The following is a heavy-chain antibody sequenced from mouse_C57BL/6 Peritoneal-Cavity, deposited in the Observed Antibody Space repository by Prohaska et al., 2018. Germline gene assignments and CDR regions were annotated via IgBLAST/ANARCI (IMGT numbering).Heavy chain of an antibody. D-gene: IGHD2-1*01. Sequence: EVQLLETGGGLVQPGGSRGLSCEGSGFTFSGFWMSWVRQTPGKTMEWIGDIHSDGMAINYAPAIKDRFTIFRDNDKSTLYLQMSNVRSEDTATYFCMRYGNYWYFDVWGTGTTVTVSS. V-gene: IGHV11-2*01. CDR3: MRYGNYWYFDV. CDR1: GFTFSGFW. J-gene: IGHJ1*03. CDR2: IHSDGMAI.